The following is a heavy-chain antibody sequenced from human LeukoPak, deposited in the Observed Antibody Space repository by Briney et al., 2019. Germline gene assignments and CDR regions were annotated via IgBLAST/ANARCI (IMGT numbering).Heavy chain of an antibody. CDR3: ARVFGSGGVIAASFDY. V-gene: IGHV4-30-4*01. J-gene: IGHJ4*02. CDR1: GGSISSVEYF. CDR2: IYYSGTT. Sequence: SETLSLTCTVSGGSISSVEYFWSWIRQSPGKGLEWIGYIYYSGTTYYNPSLKSRVAISVDTSKNQFYLKVNSVTAADTAVYYCARVFGSGGVIAASFDYWGQGTLVTVSS. D-gene: IGHD2-21*01.